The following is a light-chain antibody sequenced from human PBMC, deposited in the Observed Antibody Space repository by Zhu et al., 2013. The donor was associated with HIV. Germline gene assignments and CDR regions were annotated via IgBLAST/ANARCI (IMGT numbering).Light chain of an antibody. CDR2: LGS. Sequence: DIVMTQSPLSLPVTPGEPASISCRSSQSLLHGNGDNYLAWYLQKPGQSPQLLIYLGSNRASGVPDRFSGSGSGTDFTLKISRVEAEDVGVYYCMQALHSPLTFGGGTKVEIK. CDR1: QSLLHGNGDNY. CDR3: MQALHSPLT. J-gene: IGKJ4*01. V-gene: IGKV2-28*01.